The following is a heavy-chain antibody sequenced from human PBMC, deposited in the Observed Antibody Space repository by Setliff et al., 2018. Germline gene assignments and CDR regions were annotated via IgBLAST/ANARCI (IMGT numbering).Heavy chain of an antibody. CDR1: GDSISTYY. Sequence: SETLSLTCTVSGDSISTYYWSWIRRPAGKGLEWIGRVFVDGSTNYNPSLKSRVTMSVDTSKNQFSLKLTSVTAADTAIYYCARDTSSDWAAWFDPRSQGILVTVSS. V-gene: IGHV4-4*07. J-gene: IGHJ5*02. CDR2: VFVDGST. CDR3: ARDTSSDWAAWFDP. D-gene: IGHD3-22*01.